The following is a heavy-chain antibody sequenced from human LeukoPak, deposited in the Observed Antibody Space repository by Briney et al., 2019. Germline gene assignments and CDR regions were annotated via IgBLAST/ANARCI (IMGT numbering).Heavy chain of an antibody. CDR1: GFTFDDYG. J-gene: IGHJ6*03. V-gene: IGHV3-20*04. Sequence: GGSPRLSCAASGFTFDDYGMSWVRQAPGKGLEWVSGINWNGGSTGYADSVKGRFTISRDNAKNSLYLQMNSLRAEDTALYYCARDCCDFWSGYIPALCYYYYMDVWGKGTTVTVSS. CDR2: INWNGGST. D-gene: IGHD3-3*01. CDR3: ARDCCDFWSGYIPALCYYYYMDV.